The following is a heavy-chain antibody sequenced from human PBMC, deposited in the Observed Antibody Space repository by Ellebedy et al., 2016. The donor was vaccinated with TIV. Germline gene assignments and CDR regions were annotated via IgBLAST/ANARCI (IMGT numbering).Heavy chain of an antibody. CDR2: IYSGGSM. Sequence: GGSLRLSXAASGVTVTSNYMSWVRQAPGKGLEWVSVIYSGGSMLYADSVKGRFTISRDDSKNTLYLQMNSLRVEDTAVYYCARDGRGYTHYYFDYWGQGTPVTVSS. CDR1: GVTVTSNY. D-gene: IGHD5-12*01. J-gene: IGHJ4*02. CDR3: ARDGRGYTHYYFDY. V-gene: IGHV3-53*01.